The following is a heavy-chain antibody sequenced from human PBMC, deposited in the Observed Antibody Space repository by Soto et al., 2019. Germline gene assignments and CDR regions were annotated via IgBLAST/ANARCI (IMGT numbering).Heavy chain of an antibody. V-gene: IGHV3-23*01. CDR3: AKDLGVGDWYFDL. D-gene: IGHD3-10*01. CDR2: ITGSGDST. J-gene: IGHJ2*01. CDR1: GFTFSSYD. Sequence: EVQLLEAGGGLVQFGGSLRLSCAASGFTFSSYDMSWVRQAPGKGLVWVSTITGSGDSTFYADSVKGRFFISRDNSMNTLFLQMNILRAEGTAVYYCAKDLGVGDWYFDLWGRGTLVTVSS.